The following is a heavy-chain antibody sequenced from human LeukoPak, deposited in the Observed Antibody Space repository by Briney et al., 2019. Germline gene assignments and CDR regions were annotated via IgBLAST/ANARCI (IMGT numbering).Heavy chain of an antibody. D-gene: IGHD5-12*01. V-gene: IGHV1-46*01. CDR3: ARVVYIVATFDY. CDR1: GYTLTTYY. J-gene: IGHJ4*02. CDR2: INPSGGST. Sequence: ASVKVSCKASGYTLTTYYVHWVRQAPGQGLEWMGIINPSGGSTSYAQKFQGRVTMTRDTSTSTVYMELSSLRSEDTAVYYCARVVYIVATFDYWGQGTLVTVSS.